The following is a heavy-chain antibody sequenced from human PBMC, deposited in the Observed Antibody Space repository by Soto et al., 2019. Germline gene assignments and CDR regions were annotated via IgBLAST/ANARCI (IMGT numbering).Heavy chain of an antibody. CDR2: SYHSGVT. V-gene: IGHV4-30-2*01. J-gene: IGHJ4*02. CDR1: GGSITSGGFS. CDR3: ARGVRLPSCSGGSCYSRGFDY. D-gene: IGHD2-15*01. Sequence: QVRLQESGSGLVKPSQTRSLTCAVSGGSITSGGFSWSLIRQPPGKGLAWIGYSYHSGVTYYNPSLRGRVSISVDRSKNYFSLRLRSMTAADTAVYFCARGVRLPSCSGGSCYSRGFDYWGQGTPVTVSS.